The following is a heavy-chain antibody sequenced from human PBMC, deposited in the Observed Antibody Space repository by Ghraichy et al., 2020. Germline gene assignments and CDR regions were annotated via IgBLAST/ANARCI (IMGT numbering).Heavy chain of an antibody. J-gene: IGHJ4*02. CDR1: FGSISNFY. Sequence: SETLSLTCTVSFGSISNFYWRWIRQPAGKGLEWVGRIYTSGRSGTTNYNPSLKSRVTMSIDISKNQFSLNLTFVTATDTAVYYCARMISTVVSPDNYFFDYWGQGTLITVPS. V-gene: IGHV4-4*07. CDR3: ARMISTVVSPDNYFFDY. CDR2: IYTSGRSGTT. D-gene: IGHD4-23*01.